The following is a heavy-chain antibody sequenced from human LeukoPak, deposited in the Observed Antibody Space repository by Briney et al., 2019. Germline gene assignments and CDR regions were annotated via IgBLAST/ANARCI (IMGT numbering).Heavy chain of an antibody. V-gene: IGHV3-48*04. J-gene: IGHJ4*02. CDR1: EFTFSGYW. Sequence: GGSLRLSCAASEFTFSGYWMNWVRQAPGKGLEWVSYISSSGSTIYYADSVKGRFTISRDNAKNSLYLQMNSLRAEDTAVYYCARAPGTYYDFWSGYYFDYWGQGTLVTVSS. CDR2: ISSSGSTI. D-gene: IGHD3-3*01. CDR3: ARAPGTYYDFWSGYYFDY.